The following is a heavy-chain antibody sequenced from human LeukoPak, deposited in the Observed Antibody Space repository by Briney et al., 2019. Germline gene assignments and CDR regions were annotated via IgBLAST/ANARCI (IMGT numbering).Heavy chain of an antibody. CDR3: TTDLLAAVGLVSFFDF. CDR1: GFTFSGSV. Sequence: GGSLRLSCAASGFTFSGSVLLWVRQASGRGLEWVGRIRGKADNDATAYAASVKGRFTISRDDSRNTAYLQMNSLQTEDTAMYYCTTDLLAAVGLVSFFDFWGQGALVTVSS. D-gene: IGHD6-13*01. V-gene: IGHV3-73*01. J-gene: IGHJ4*02. CDR2: IRGKADNDAT.